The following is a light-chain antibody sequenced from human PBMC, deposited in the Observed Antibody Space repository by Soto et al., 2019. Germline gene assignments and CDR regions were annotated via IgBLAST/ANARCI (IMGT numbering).Light chain of an antibody. CDR1: KSVSSY. J-gene: IGKJ4*01. CDR2: DAS. CDR3: QQRSNWPLT. V-gene: IGKV3-11*01. Sequence: ENVLTQSPATLSLSPGERTTLSCRTSKSVSSYLAWYQQKPGQAPRLLIYDASNRATGIPARFSGSGSGTDFTLTISSLEPEDFAVYYCQQRSNWPLTFGGGTKVEIK.